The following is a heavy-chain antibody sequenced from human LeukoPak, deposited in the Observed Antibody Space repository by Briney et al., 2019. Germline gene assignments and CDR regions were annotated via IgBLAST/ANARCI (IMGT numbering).Heavy chain of an antibody. CDR1: GGSISSYY. CDR2: IYTSGST. CDR3: ARSLSITIFGVVHPHAFDI. V-gene: IGHV4-4*07. J-gene: IGHJ3*02. Sequence: SETLSLTCTVSGGSISSYYWSWIRQPAGKGLEWIGRIYTSGSTNYNPSLKSRVTMSVDTSKNQFSLKLSSVTAADTAVYYCARSLSITIFGVVHPHAFDIWGQGTMVTVSS. D-gene: IGHD3-3*01.